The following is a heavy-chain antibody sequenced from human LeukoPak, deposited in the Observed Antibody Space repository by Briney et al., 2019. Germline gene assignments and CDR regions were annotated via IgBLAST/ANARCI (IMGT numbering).Heavy chain of an antibody. V-gene: IGHV4-34*01. J-gene: IGHJ4*02. CDR3: ARGVGHCSSTSCYLRRGYYFDY. D-gene: IGHD2-2*01. CDR2: INHSGST. CDR1: GGSFSGYY. Sequence: SETLSLTCAVYGGSFSGYYWSWIRQPPGKGLEWIGEINHSGSTNYNPSLKSRVTISVDTSKNQFSLKLSSVTAADTAVYYCARGVGHCSSTSCYLRRGYYFDYWGQGTLVTVSS.